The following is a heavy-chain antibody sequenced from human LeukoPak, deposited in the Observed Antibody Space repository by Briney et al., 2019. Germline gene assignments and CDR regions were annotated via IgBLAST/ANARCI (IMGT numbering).Heavy chain of an antibody. J-gene: IGHJ4*02. CDR1: GFTFTTYW. D-gene: IGHD5-12*01. V-gene: IGHV3-7*01. CDR2: IKQDGSEE. CDR3: VRDRGDGYNQIDY. Sequence: GGSLRLSCAASGFTFTTYWMMWVRQAPGKGLEWVAKIKQDGSEEYYVDSVRGRFTISRDNAKNSVYLQMNGLRTEDTAVYYCVRDRGDGYNQIDYWGQGTLVTVSS.